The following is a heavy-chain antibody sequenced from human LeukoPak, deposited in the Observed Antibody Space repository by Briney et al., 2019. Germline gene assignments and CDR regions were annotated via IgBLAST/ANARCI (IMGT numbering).Heavy chain of an antibody. V-gene: IGHV4-39*07. J-gene: IGHJ6*02. CDR1: GGSISSSSYY. Sequence: SETLSLTCTVSGGSISSSSYYWGWIRQPPGKGLEWIGSIYYSGSTNYNPSLKSRVTISVDTSKNQFSLKLSSVTAADTAVYYCARLYYYGHGTMDVWGQGTTVTVSS. D-gene: IGHD3-10*01. CDR3: ARLYYYGHGTMDV. CDR2: IYYSGST.